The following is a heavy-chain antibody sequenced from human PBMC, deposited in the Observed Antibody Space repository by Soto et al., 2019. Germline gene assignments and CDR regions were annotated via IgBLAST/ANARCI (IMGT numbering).Heavy chain of an antibody. CDR1: GFTFSSYG. CDR3: AKGSDYYDSSGYLF. J-gene: IGHJ4*02. CDR2: ISYDGSNK. D-gene: IGHD3-22*01. V-gene: IGHV3-30*18. Sequence: PGGSLRLSCAASGFTFSSYGMHWVRQAPGKGLEWGAVISYDGSNKYYADSVKGRFTISRDNSKNTLYLQMNSLRAEDTAVYYCAKGSDYYDSSGYLFWGQGTLVTVS.